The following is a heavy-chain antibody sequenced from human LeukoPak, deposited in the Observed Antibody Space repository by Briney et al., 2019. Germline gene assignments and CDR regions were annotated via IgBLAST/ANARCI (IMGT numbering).Heavy chain of an antibody. Sequence: PGGSLRLSCAASGFAFSSYSMHWVRQAPGKGLEWLSYISSSSSTIYYADSVKGRFTISRDNAKNSLYLQMNSLRAEDTAMYYCARGYDISDYWGQGTVVTVSS. V-gene: IGHV3-48*04. CDR3: ARGYDISDY. D-gene: IGHD3-9*01. J-gene: IGHJ4*02. CDR1: GFAFSSYS. CDR2: ISSSSSTI.